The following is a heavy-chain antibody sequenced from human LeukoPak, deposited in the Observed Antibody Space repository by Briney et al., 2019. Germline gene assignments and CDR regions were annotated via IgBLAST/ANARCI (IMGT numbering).Heavy chain of an antibody. CDR3: ARLDTAMVTFDY. Sequence: PGGSLRLSCAASGFTFSSYWMSWVCQAPGKGLEWVANIKQDGSEKYYVDSVKGRLTISRDNAKNSLYLQMNSLRAEDTAVYYCARLDTAMVTFDYWGQGTLVTVSS. D-gene: IGHD5-18*01. J-gene: IGHJ4*02. CDR1: GFTFSSYW. CDR2: IKQDGSEK. V-gene: IGHV3-7*01.